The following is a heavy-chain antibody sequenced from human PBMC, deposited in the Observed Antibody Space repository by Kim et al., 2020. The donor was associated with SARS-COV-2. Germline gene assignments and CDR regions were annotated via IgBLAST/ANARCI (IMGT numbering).Heavy chain of an antibody. Sequence: GGSLRLSCAASGFTFSSYAMSWVRQAPGKGLEWVSAISGSGGSTYYADSVKGRFTISRDNSKNTLYLQMNSLRAEDTAVYYCAKGFSPGYSGYGVAGPFGYWGQGTLVTVSS. CDR3: AKGFSPGYSGYGVAGPFGY. D-gene: IGHD5-12*01. V-gene: IGHV3-23*01. J-gene: IGHJ4*02. CDR2: ISGSGGST. CDR1: GFTFSSYA.